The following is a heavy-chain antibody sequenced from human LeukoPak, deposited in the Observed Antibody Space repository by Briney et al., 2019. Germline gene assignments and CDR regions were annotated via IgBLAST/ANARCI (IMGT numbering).Heavy chain of an antibody. V-gene: IGHV4-59*08. CDR2: IYYSGSA. Sequence: SETLSLTCTVSGGPISSYQWSWIRQPPGKGLEWIGNIYYSGSANYNPSLKSRVTISVDTSKNQFSLKLSSVTAADTAVYYCARHFHYDYVWGSYGRYYFDYWGQGTLVTVSS. D-gene: IGHD3-16*01. J-gene: IGHJ4*02. CDR3: ARHFHYDYVWGSYGRYYFDY. CDR1: GGPISSYQ.